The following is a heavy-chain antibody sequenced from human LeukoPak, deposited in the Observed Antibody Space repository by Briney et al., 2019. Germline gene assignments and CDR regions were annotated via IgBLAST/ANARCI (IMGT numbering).Heavy chain of an antibody. Sequence: GGSLRLSCAASGFTFSSYAMSWVRQAPGKGLEWVSVISGSGGSTYYADSVKGRFTISRDNSKNTLYLQMNSLRAEDTAIYYCAKGHSSGYDFFHYWGQGTLVTVSS. CDR2: ISGSGGST. CDR1: GFTFSSYA. D-gene: IGHD3-22*01. V-gene: IGHV3-23*01. CDR3: AKGHSSGYDFFHY. J-gene: IGHJ4*02.